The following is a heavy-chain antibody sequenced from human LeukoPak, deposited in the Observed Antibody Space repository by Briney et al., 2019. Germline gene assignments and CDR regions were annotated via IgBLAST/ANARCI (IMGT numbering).Heavy chain of an antibody. CDR3: WHSGYESGLDY. D-gene: IGHD5-12*01. J-gene: IGHJ4*02. CDR2: INHSGTT. V-gene: IGHV4-34*03. CDR1: GGSFSDYY. Sequence: SETLSLTCAVYGGSFSDYYWNWIRQSPGKGLEWIGEINHSGTTYYNPSLKSRVTISVDKSKNQFSLKLNSVTAADTAVYYCWHSGYESGLDYWGQGTLVTVSS.